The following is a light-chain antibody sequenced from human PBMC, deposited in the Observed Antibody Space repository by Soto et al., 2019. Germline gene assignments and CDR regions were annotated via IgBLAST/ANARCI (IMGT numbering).Light chain of an antibody. CDR2: GAS. V-gene: IGKV1-5*01. CDR1: QSISTW. CDR3: QHYSTYPWT. J-gene: IGKJ1*01. Sequence: IQMIQSTSTLSESVRDTLTITCRVSQSISTWLAWYQQKPGKAPKDQIYGASSLESGVPARFSGSGSGTEFTFTITSLQPGDSATYYCQHYSTYPWTFGQGTKVEIK.